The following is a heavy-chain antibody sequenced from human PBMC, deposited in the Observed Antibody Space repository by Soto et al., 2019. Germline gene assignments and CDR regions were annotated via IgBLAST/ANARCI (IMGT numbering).Heavy chain of an antibody. D-gene: IGHD4-17*01. V-gene: IGHV4-59*08. CDR2: IYYSGST. CDR3: ARTSRFYGDEVFPAFDI. J-gene: IGHJ3*02. Sequence: SETLSLTCTVSGGSISSYYWSWIRQPPGKGLEWIGYIYYSGSTNYNPSLKSRVTISVDTSKNQFSLKLSSVTAADTAVYYCARTSRFYGDEVFPAFDICGEGTMVTVS. CDR1: GGSISSYY.